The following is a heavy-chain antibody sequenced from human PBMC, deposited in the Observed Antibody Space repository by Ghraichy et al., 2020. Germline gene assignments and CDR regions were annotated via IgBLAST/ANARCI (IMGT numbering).Heavy chain of an antibody. CDR2: IYYSGRT. V-gene: IGHV4-39*01. J-gene: IGHJ4*02. CDR1: GGSISSSSYY. D-gene: IGHD3-22*01. Sequence: SETLSLTCTVSGGSISSSSYYWGWIRQPPGKGLEWIGSIYYSGRTHYNPSLKSRVTISVDTSKNQFSLKLSSVTAADTAVYYCARLVVSAYYDSSGFFDYWGQGTQVTVSS. CDR3: ARLVVSAYYDSSGFFDY.